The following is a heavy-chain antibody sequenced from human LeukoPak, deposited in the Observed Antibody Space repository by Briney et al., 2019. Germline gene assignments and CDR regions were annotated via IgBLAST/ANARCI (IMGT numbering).Heavy chain of an antibody. CDR3: AELGITMIGGV. CDR1: GFTVSSNY. V-gene: IGHV3-53*01. CDR2: IYSGGYT. J-gene: IGHJ6*04. Sequence: PGGSLRLSCAASGFTVSSNYMGWVRQAPGKGLEWVSVIYSGGYTYYADSVKGRFTISRDNAKNSLYLQMNSLRAEDTAVYYCAELGITMIGGVWGKGTTVTISS. D-gene: IGHD3-10*02.